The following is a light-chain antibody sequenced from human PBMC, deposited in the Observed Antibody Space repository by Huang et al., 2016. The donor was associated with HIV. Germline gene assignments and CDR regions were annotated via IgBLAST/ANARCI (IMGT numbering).Light chain of an antibody. Sequence: EIVLTQSPGTLSLSPGETATLSCRASESVGSNYLAWYQQKPGQAPRLLIYAASSRATGIPDRFSGSGSGTDFTLVITRLEPEDFAVYYCQQYGSSPPNTSGQGTRLEIE. CDR3: QQYGSSPPNT. J-gene: IGKJ5*01. V-gene: IGKV3-20*01. CDR1: ESVGSNY. CDR2: AAS.